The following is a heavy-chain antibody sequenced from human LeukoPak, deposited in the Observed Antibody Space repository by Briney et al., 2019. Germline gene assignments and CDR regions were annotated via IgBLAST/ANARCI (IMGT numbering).Heavy chain of an antibody. CDR3: ARVGVPGAFDI. J-gene: IGHJ3*02. D-gene: IGHD3-3*01. V-gene: IGHV4-59*01. Sequence: PSETLSLTCTVSGGSISTYYWTWIRQPPGKGLEWLGYIYYSGNTNKNPSLKSRVTISVDTSKNQFSLKLNSVTAADTAVYYCARVGVPGAFDIWGQGTMVTVSS. CDR1: GGSISTYY. CDR2: IYYSGNT.